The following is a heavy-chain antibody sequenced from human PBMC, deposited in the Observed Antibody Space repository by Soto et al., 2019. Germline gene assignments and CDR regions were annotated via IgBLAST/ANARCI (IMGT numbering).Heavy chain of an antibody. J-gene: IGHJ1*01. CDR2: INPSGGST. D-gene: IGHD3-22*01. V-gene: IGHV1-46*01. CDR1: GYTFTHYH. CDR3: AREAINSRGYSCYFQN. Sequence: ASVKVSCKASGYTFTHYHVYWVRQAPGRGLEWLGMINPSGGSTTYAQNLQGRVTMTRDTSTNTVHMELSSLRSEDTAVYYCAREAINSRGYSCYFQNWGQATPAPVSS.